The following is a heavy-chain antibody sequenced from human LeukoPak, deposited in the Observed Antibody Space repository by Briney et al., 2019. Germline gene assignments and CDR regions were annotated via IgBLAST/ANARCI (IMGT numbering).Heavy chain of an antibody. V-gene: IGHV3-23*01. Sequence: GGSLRLSCAASGFTFSSYAMRWVRQAPGKGLEWVSAISGSGGSTYYADSVKGRFTISRDNSKNTLYLQMNSLRDEDTAVYYCAKVVVVAATFDAFDIWGQGTMVTVSS. CDR2: ISGSGGST. D-gene: IGHD2-15*01. CDR3: AKVVVVAATFDAFDI. J-gene: IGHJ3*02. CDR1: GFTFSSYA.